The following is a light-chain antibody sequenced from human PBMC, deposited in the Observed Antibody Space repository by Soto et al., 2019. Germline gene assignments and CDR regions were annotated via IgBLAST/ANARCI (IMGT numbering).Light chain of an antibody. CDR1: STNIGRNT. CDR2: SNN. CDR3: GIWDDRLNGFYV. V-gene: IGLV1-44*01. Sequence: QSVLTQPPSASGTPGQTVTISCSGSSTNIGRNTVNWYQQLPGTAPKLLIYSNNQRPSGVPDRFSGSRSGTSASLAISGLQSEDEADYYCGIWDDRLNGFYVFGTGTKVTVL. J-gene: IGLJ1*01.